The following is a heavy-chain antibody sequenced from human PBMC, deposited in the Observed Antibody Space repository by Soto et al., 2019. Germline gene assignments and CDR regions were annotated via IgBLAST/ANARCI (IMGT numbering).Heavy chain of an antibody. Sequence: EVQLVESGGGLVQPGGSLRLSCAASGFTFSSYWMHWVRQAPGKGLVWVSRINSDGSSTSYAGSVKGRFTISRENAKNTLYLQMNSLRAEDTDVYYCASADWRYGNYWGQGTLVTVSS. CDR1: GFTFSSYW. J-gene: IGHJ4*02. V-gene: IGHV3-74*01. D-gene: IGHD2-15*01. CDR3: ASADWRYGNY. CDR2: INSDGSST.